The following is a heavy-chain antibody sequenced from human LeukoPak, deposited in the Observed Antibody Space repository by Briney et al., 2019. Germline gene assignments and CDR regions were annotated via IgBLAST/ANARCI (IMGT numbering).Heavy chain of an antibody. J-gene: IGHJ6*03. V-gene: IGHV4-39*07. CDR3: ARVRRYYCYYMDV. CDR2: IYYSGST. Sequence: SETLSLTCTVSGGSISNSSYYWGWIRQPPGKGLEWIGSIYYSGSTYYNPSLKSRVTISVDTSKNQFSLKLSSVTAAGTAVYYCARVRRYYCYYMDVWGKGTTVTVSS. CDR1: GGSISNSSYY.